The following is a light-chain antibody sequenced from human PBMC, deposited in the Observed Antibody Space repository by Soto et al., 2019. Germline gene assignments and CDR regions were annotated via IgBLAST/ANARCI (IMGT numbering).Light chain of an antibody. V-gene: IGLV1-44*01. CDR2: TSN. CDR3: AAWDDSLKGVV. Sequence: QSVLTQPPSASGTPGQKVTISCSGSSSNIGSNPVNWYQQLPGTAPKLLIYTSNERPSGVPDRFSGSMSGTSGSLAISGLQSEDEANYYCAAWDDSLKGVVFGGGTKLTVL. J-gene: IGLJ2*01. CDR1: SSNIGSNP.